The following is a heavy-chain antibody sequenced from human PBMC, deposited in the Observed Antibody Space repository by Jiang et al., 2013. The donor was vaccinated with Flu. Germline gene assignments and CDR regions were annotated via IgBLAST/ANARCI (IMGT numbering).Heavy chain of an antibody. Sequence: QSGSELKKPGASVKVSCKASGYTFTSYAMNWVRQAPGQGLEWMGWINTNTGNPTYAQGFTGRFVFSLDTSVSTAYLQISSLKAEDTAVYYCARDKIIVVVPAAVYYYYGMDVWGQGTTVTVS. J-gene: IGHJ6*02. CDR3: ARDKIIVVVPAAVYYYYGMDV. V-gene: IGHV7-4-1*02. CDR1: GYTFTSYA. D-gene: IGHD2-2*01. CDR2: INTNTGNP.